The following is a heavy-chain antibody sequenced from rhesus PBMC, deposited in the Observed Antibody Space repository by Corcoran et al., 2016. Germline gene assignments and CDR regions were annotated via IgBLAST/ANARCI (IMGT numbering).Heavy chain of an antibody. Sequence: QLQLQESGPGLVKPSETLSVTCAVSGGPIRSSYGSWIRQAPGKGLEWIGYIYGSGSSTNYNPSLKSRVTLSVDTSKNQFSLKLSSVTAADTAVYYCVREDYGRYNRFDVWGPGVLVTVSS. D-gene: IGHD4-29*01. CDR3: VREDYGRYNRFDV. J-gene: IGHJ5-1*01. V-gene: IGHV4-169*02. CDR2: IYGSGSST. CDR1: GGPIRSSY.